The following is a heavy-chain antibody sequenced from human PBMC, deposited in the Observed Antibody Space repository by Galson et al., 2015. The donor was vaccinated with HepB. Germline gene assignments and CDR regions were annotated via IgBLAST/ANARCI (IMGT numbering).Heavy chain of an antibody. Sequence: SLRLSCAVSGFTFSSYGMHWVRQAPGKGLEWVSSISSSSSYIYYADSVKGRFTISRDNAKNSLYLQMNSLRAEDTAVYYCARSMAAHVSGAFDIWGQGTMVTVSS. CDR3: ARSMAAHVSGAFDI. J-gene: IGHJ3*02. D-gene: IGHD6-13*01. V-gene: IGHV3-21*01. CDR1: GFTFSSYG. CDR2: ISSSSSYI.